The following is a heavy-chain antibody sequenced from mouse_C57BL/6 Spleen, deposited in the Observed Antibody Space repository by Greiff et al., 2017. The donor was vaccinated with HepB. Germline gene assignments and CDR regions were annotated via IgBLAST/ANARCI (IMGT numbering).Heavy chain of an antibody. V-gene: IGHV1-78*01. CDR2: IYPRDGST. CDR1: GYTFTDHT. Sequence: QVQLQQSDAELVKPGASVKKSCKVSGYTFTDHTIHWMKQRPEQGLEWIGYIYPRDGSTKYNEKFKGKATLTADKSSSTAYMQLNSLTSEDSAVYFCASPYYYGSSSYAMDYWGQGTSVTVSS. J-gene: IGHJ4*01. CDR3: ASPYYYGSSSYAMDY. D-gene: IGHD1-1*01.